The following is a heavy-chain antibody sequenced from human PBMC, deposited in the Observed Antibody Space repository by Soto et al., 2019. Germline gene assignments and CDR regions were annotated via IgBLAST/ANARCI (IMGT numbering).Heavy chain of an antibody. D-gene: IGHD3-22*01. CDR1: GYNFNNFL. V-gene: IGHV1-18*01. Sequence: QVKLVQSGPEVKKPGASVMVSCQASGYNFNNFLISWVRQAPGQGPEWVGWISADNGDTNYGQKFLGRVTMTTDTSTSTAYMDLRSLRADDTAFYYCARVYYDSSGFYHEDHWGQGTLISVSS. CDR2: ISADNGDT. CDR3: ARVYYDSSGFYHEDH. J-gene: IGHJ1*01.